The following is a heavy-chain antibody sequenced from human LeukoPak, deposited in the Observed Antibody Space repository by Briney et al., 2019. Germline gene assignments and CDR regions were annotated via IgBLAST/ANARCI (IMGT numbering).Heavy chain of an antibody. Sequence: GASVKVSCKVSGYTLTELSMHWVRPAPGKGLEWMGGFDPEDGETIYAQKFQGRVTMTEDTSTDTAYMELSSLRSEDTAVYYCATEVYDSSGYGAEETRSLDYWGQGTLVTVSS. J-gene: IGHJ4*02. CDR1: GYTLTELS. CDR2: FDPEDGET. D-gene: IGHD3-22*01. CDR3: ATEVYDSSGYGAEETRSLDY. V-gene: IGHV1-24*01.